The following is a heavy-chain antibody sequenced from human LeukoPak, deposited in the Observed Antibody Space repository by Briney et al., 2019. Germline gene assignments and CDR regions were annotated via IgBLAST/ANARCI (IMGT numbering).Heavy chain of an antibody. Sequence: PSETLSLTCTVSGGSISSSSYYWGWIRQPPGKGLEWIGSIYYSGSTYYNPSLKSRVTISVDTSKNQFSLKLSSVTAADTAVYYCARGGYSYGYRLDYWGQGTLVTVSS. CDR1: GGSISSSSYY. CDR3: ARGGYSYGYRLDY. D-gene: IGHD5-18*01. CDR2: IYYSGST. V-gene: IGHV4-39*07. J-gene: IGHJ4*02.